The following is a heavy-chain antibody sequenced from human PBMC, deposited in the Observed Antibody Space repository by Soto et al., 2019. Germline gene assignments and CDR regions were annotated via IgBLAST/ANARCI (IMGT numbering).Heavy chain of an antibody. CDR3: ARATTGPSRVSAYYYYGMDV. CDR2: IIPFIGTA. J-gene: IGHJ6*02. CDR1: GGTFRNYG. Sequence: QVQLVQSGTEVKKPGSSVKVSCKASGGTFRNYGISWLRQVPGQGLEWMGGIIPFIGTANYARKFQGRVTITADKSTSTAYMEMSSLRSEDTAVYYCARATTGPSRVSAYYYYGMDVWGQGTTVTVSS. D-gene: IGHD1-1*01. V-gene: IGHV1-69*06.